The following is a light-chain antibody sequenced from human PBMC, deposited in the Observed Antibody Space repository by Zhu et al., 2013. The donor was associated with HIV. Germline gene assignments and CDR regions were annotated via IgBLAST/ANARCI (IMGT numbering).Light chain of an antibody. V-gene: IGKV3-20*01. CDR2: HTS. CDR3: QQYGNSPQT. Sequence: EIVLTQSPGTLSLSPGERATLSCRASQSVASNYLAWYQQKPGQAPRLLIYHTSGRATGVPDRFSGSGSGTDFTLTISRLEPEDFAVYYXQQYGNSPQTFGQGPRWKSN. J-gene: IGKJ1*01. CDR1: QSVASNY.